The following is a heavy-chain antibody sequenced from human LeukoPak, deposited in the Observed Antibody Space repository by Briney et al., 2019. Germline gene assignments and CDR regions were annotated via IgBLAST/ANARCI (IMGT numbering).Heavy chain of an antibody. CDR3: ARDSAHAFDI. CDR1: GFTVSNYA. J-gene: IGHJ3*02. Sequence: GGSLRRSCTTSGFTVSNYAMSWVGQAPGHGLEWVSTMSGSTGSTYYAESVKGRFTISRDNSNNTLYLQMNSLRAEDTAVYYCARDSAHAFDIWGQGTMVTVSS. CDR2: MSGSTGST. V-gene: IGHV3-23*01.